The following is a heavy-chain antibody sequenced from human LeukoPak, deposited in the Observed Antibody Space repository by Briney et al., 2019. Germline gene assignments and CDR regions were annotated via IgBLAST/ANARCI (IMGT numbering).Heavy chain of an antibody. V-gene: IGHV1-58*02. CDR2: IDVGSGNT. D-gene: IGHD6-19*01. CDR3: AADLIAVTGSWY. J-gene: IGHJ4*02. CDR1: VCTFNSSL. Sequence: SVTVSCKASVCTFNSSLMHWVRQARRQRPEWIGWIDVGSGNTNYAQKFQERVTITRDMSTKTAHLELSGLRSEDTAVYYCAADLIAVTGSWYWGQGTLVTVSS.